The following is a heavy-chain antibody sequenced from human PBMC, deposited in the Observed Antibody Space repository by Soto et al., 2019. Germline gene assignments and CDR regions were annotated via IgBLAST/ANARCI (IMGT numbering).Heavy chain of an antibody. D-gene: IGHD6-19*01. CDR3: AKSLSEYSSGWFDFAGFDY. CDR1: GFTFSSYA. Sequence: EVQLLASGGGLVQPGGSLRLSCAASGFTFSSYAMNWVRQAPGKGLEWVSTISGSGSSTYYAASVKGRFTISRDISKNTVDLQMNSLTTADTAVYYCAKSLSEYSSGWFDFAGFDYWGQGGLVTVSS. V-gene: IGHV3-23*01. CDR2: ISGSGSST. J-gene: IGHJ4*02.